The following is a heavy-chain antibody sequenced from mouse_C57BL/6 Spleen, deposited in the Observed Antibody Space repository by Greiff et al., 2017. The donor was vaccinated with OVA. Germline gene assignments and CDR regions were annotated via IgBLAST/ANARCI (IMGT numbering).Heavy chain of an antibody. D-gene: IGHD2-1*01. CDR1: GYTFTDYY. Sequence: QVQLQQSGAELVRPGASVKLSCKASGYTFTDYYINWVKQRPGQGLEWIARIYPGSGNTYYNEKFKGKATLTAEKSSSTAYMQLSSLTSEDSSVYFCAKSYGNYDWFAYWGQGTLVTVSA. CDR2: IYPGSGNT. V-gene: IGHV1-76*01. J-gene: IGHJ3*01. CDR3: AKSYGNYDWFAY.